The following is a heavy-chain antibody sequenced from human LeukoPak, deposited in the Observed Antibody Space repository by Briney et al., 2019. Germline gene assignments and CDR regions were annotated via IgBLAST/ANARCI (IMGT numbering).Heavy chain of an antibody. CDR3: ANDVRGDYYGSGSPYPNYMDV. CDR1: GFTFSRYA. V-gene: IGHV3-23*01. J-gene: IGHJ6*03. CDR2: ISGSGVST. Sequence: GGSLRLSCADSGFTFSRYAMTWVRQAPGKGLEWVSAISGSGVSTYYADSVKGRFSISRDNSKNTLYLQMNSLRDEDTAIYYCANDVRGDYYGSGSPYPNYMDVWGKATTVTVSS. D-gene: IGHD3-10*01.